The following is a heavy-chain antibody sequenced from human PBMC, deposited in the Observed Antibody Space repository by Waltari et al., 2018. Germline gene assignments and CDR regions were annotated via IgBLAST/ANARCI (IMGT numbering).Heavy chain of an antibody. CDR2: ISYDGSNK. J-gene: IGHJ4*02. CDR3: ARDRRHIVVNWFDY. D-gene: IGHD2-21*01. CDR1: GFTFSSYA. V-gene: IGHV3-30-3*01. Sequence: QVQLVESGGGVVQPGRSLRLSCAASGFTFSSYAMHWVRQAPGKGLEWVAVISYDGSNKYYADSVKGRFTSSRDNSKNTLYLQMNSLRAEDTAVYYCARDRRHIVVNWFDYWGQGTLVTVSS.